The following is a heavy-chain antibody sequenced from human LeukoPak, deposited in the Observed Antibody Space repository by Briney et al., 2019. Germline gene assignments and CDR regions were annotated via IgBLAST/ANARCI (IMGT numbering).Heavy chain of an antibody. CDR2: IYTSGST. V-gene: IGHV4-61*02. J-gene: IGHJ4*02. Sequence: SETLSLTCTVSGGSISSGSYYWSWIRQPAGKGLEWIGRIYTSGSTNYNPSLKSRVTISVDTSKNQFPLKLSSVTAADTAVYYCASRVIFGVVIRDYWGQGTLVTVSS. CDR1: GGSISSGSYY. D-gene: IGHD3-3*01. CDR3: ASRVIFGVVIRDY.